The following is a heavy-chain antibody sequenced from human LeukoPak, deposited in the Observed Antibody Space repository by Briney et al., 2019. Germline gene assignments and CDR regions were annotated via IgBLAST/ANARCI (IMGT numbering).Heavy chain of an antibody. CDR3: VRGLHFTMVRGGTTNYYYGMDV. Sequence: VASVKVSCTASVYTFTSYGISWVRQAPGQGLEWMGWISAYNGNTNYAQKLQGRVTMTTDTPTSTPYMELRSLRSGDTAVYYCVRGLHFTMVRGGTTNYYYGMDVWGQGTSVTVSS. CDR1: VYTFTSYG. J-gene: IGHJ6*02. V-gene: IGHV1-18*01. CDR2: ISAYNGNT. D-gene: IGHD3-10*01.